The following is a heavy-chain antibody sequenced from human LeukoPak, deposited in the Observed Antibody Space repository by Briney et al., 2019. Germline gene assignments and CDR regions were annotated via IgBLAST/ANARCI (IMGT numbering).Heavy chain of an antibody. D-gene: IGHD3-3*01. CDR1: GYTFTSYG. V-gene: IGHV1-18*01. CDR2: ISAYNGNT. CDR3: AREYYGFWSGYYFRGLGNYYYYMDV. Sequence: ASVKVSCKASGYTFTSYGISWVRQAPGQGLEWMGWISAYNGNTNYAQKLQGRVTMTTDTSTSTAYMELRSLRSDDTAVYYCAREYYGFWSGYYFRGLGNYYYYMDVWGKGTTVTVSS. J-gene: IGHJ6*03.